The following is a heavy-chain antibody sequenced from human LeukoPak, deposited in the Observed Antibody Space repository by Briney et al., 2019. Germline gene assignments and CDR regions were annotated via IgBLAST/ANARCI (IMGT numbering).Heavy chain of an antibody. CDR1: GGSISSGSYY. D-gene: IGHD6-19*01. Sequence: SETLSLTCTVSGGSISSGSYYWSWIRQPPGKGLEWIGEINHSGSTNYNPSLKSRVTISVDTSKNQFSLKLSSVTAADTAVYYCARVDSGWYAAFDIWGQGTMVTVSS. CDR3: ARVDSGWYAAFDI. CDR2: INHSGST. V-gene: IGHV4-39*07. J-gene: IGHJ3*02.